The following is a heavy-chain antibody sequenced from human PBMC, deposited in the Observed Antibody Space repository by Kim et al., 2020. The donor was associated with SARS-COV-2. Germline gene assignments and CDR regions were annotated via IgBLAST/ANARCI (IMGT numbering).Heavy chain of an antibody. J-gene: IGHJ4*02. CDR1: GGSISSSSYY. CDR3: ATQSRGLTSASRGFFDY. CDR2: ISHSGDT. Sequence: SETLSLTCTVSGGSISSSSYYWGWIRQPPGKWLEWIGSISHSGDTYYNTSLKSRVSISVDTSDNQFSLKMNSVTAADTAVFYCATQSRGLTSASRGFFDYWGQGALVPVSS. V-gene: IGHV4-39*01. D-gene: IGHD3-10*01.